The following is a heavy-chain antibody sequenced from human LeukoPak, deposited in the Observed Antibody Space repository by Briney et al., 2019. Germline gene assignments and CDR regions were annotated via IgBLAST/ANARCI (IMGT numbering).Heavy chain of an antibody. CDR1: GDSVSSNSAA. CDR2: TYYRSKWYN. V-gene: IGHV6-1*01. Sequence: SQTLSLTCAISGDSVSSNSAAWNWIRQSPSRGLEWLGRTYYRSKWYNDYAISVKSRITLNPDTSKNQFSLQLNSVTPEDMAVYYCARDLCSSSSCPNNWIDPWGQGTLVTVSS. CDR3: ARDLCSSSSCPNNWIDP. D-gene: IGHD2-2*01. J-gene: IGHJ5*02.